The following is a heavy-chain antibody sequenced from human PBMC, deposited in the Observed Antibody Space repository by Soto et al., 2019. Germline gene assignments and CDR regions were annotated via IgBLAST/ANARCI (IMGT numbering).Heavy chain of an antibody. CDR3: ARGLSGYYGFDY. CDR1: GFTFSSYW. V-gene: IGHV3-74*01. D-gene: IGHD5-12*01. Sequence: EVQLVESGGGLVQFGGSLRLSCAASGFTFSSYWMHWVRQVPGKGLVWVSRIKGDETNTGYADSVKGRFTISRDNVKNTLYLQMNSLRPEDTAVYYCARGLSGYYGFDYWGQGTPVTVSS. CDR2: IKGDETNT. J-gene: IGHJ4*02.